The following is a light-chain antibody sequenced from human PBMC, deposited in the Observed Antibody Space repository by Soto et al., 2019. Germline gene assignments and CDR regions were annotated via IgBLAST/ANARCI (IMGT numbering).Light chain of an antibody. CDR2: DAS. Sequence: AIQLTQSPSSLSASVGDRVTITCRASQGISSALAWYQQKPGKAPKLLIYDASSLESGVPSRFSGCGSGTDFTLTISSLQPEDFATYYCQQFNSYPFFGPGTKVDIK. CDR3: QQFNSYPF. CDR1: QGISSA. V-gene: IGKV1-13*02. J-gene: IGKJ3*01.